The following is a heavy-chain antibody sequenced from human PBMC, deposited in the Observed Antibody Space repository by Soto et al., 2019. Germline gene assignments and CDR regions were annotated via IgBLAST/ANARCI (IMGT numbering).Heavy chain of an antibody. CDR3: AKGRTAYYGMDV. Sequence: EVQLLESGGGLVQPGGSLRLSCATSGFTFSSYPMTWVRQAPGKGLEWVSGISGSGGSTYYADSVKGRFTISRDNSKNTVYLQMNILRAEDTAVYYCAKGRTAYYGMDVWGQGTTVTVSS. CDR1: GFTFSSYP. V-gene: IGHV3-23*01. J-gene: IGHJ6*02. CDR2: ISGSGGST. D-gene: IGHD2-21*02.